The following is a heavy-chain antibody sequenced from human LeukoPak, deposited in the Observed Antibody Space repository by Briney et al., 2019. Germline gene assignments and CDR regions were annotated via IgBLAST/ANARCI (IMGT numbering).Heavy chain of an antibody. D-gene: IGHD2-21*02. Sequence: PSETLSLTCTVSGGPISRGSYFWRWIRQPAGKGLEWFVRIYTSGSTDYNPSLQSRVTMSVDTSKNQFSLKLNSVTAADTAVYYCARDQQLSYCGGDCYPAKGGQGTLVTVSS. J-gene: IGHJ4*02. CDR2: IYTSGST. V-gene: IGHV4-61*02. CDR1: GGPISRGSYF. CDR3: ARDQQLSYCGGDCYPAK.